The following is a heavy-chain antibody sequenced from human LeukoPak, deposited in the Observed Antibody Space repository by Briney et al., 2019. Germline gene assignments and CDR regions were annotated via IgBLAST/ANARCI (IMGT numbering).Heavy chain of an antibody. CDR2: IKLDGSEK. CDR3: ARDYSSSGWPIGL. CDR1: GFTFSSYW. Sequence: GGSLRLSCSPSGFTFSSYWMTWVRQAPGKGLEWVANIKLDGSEKNYVDSVKGRFTISRDNAKNSLYLQMKSLRAEDTAVYYCARDYSSSGWPIGLWGQGTLVTVSS. D-gene: IGHD6-19*01. V-gene: IGHV3-7*05. J-gene: IGHJ4*02.